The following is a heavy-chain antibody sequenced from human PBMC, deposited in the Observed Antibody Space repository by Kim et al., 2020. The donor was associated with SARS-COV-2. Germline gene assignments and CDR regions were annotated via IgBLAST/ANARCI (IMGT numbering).Heavy chain of an antibody. Sequence: GGSLRLSCAVSGFTFSNYWMNWVRQAPGKGLEWVAAINGSGGATYYDDSVKGRFTISRDNSKNTLYLQMNSLRAEDTAVNYCGKKNLGISEAVDYWGQGTLVTVSS. V-gene: IGHV3-23*01. J-gene: IGHJ4*02. CDR3: GKKNLGISEAVDY. D-gene: IGHD6-13*01. CDR1: GFTFSNYW. CDR2: INGSGGAT.